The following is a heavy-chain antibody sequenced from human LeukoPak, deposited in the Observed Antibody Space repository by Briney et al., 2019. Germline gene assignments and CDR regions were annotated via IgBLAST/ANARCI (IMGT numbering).Heavy chain of an antibody. CDR1: GFSFSDHS. CDR3: VRDNWGLDY. D-gene: IGHD7-27*01. CDR2: TRNKGGRRRGEPISDYT. J-gene: IGHJ4*02. V-gene: IGHV3-72*01. Sequence: PGGSLRLSCAASGFSFSDHSMDWVRQAPGKGLEWVGRTRNKGGRRRGEPISDYTEYATSVKGRFMISRDDSKNSLYLQMNSLKTEDTAVYYCVRDNWGLDYWSQGTLVTVSS.